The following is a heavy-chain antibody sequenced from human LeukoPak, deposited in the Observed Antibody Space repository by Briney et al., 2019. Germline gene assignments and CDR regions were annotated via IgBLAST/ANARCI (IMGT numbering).Heavy chain of an antibody. CDR2: INHSGST. V-gene: IGHV4-34*01. J-gene: IGHJ4*02. CDR3: ARHYSSGYSQFDY. CDR1: GGSFSGYY. Sequence: SETLSLTCAVYGGSFSGYYWSWIRQPPGKGLEWIGEINHSGSTNYNPSLKSRVTISVDTSKNQFSLKLSSVTAADTAVYYCARHYSSGYSQFDYWGQGTLVTVSS. D-gene: IGHD3-22*01.